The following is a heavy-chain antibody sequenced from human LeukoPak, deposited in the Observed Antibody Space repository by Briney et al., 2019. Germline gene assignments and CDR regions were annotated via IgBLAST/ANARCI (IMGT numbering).Heavy chain of an antibody. D-gene: IGHD3-3*01. CDR2: IYNSGNT. V-gene: IGHV4-61*10. CDR1: GGSISSGSYY. CDR3: ARSDYDFWSGQLHWGYFDY. J-gene: IGHJ4*02. Sequence: SETLSLTCTVSGGSISSGSYYWSWIRQPAGKGLEWIGRIYNSGNTNYNPSLKSRVTISVDTSKNQFSLKLSSVTAADTAVYYCARSDYDFWSGQLHWGYFDYWGQGTLVTVSS.